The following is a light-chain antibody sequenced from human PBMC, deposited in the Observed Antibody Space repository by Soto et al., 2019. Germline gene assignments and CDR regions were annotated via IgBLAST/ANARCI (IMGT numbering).Light chain of an antibody. Sequence: EIVMTQSPATLSVSPGERATLSCRASQSVSNKVAWYQQKPGQAPRLLIYDVSTRVAGSPARFSGSGSGTEFTLTISRLQSEDFAVYYCQQHNNWPPYTFGQGTKLEIK. J-gene: IGKJ2*01. V-gene: IGKV3-15*01. CDR3: QQHNNWPPYT. CDR1: QSVSNK. CDR2: DVS.